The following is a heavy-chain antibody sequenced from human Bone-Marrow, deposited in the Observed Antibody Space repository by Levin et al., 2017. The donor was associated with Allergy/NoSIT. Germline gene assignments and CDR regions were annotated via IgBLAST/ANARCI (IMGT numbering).Heavy chain of an antibody. CDR1: GGSFSSYP. CDR2: IIPMPGIT. J-gene: IGHJ3*01. V-gene: IGHV1-69*04. Sequence: VASVKVSCKASGGSFSSYPINWVRQAPGQGLEWMGRIIPMPGITNYTQNFQERVTITADRSTSTAYMELSSLRSEDTAVYYCARAFYYDSSGNYRSAFDFWGQGTRVTVSS. D-gene: IGHD3-22*01. CDR3: ARAFYYDSSGNYRSAFDF.